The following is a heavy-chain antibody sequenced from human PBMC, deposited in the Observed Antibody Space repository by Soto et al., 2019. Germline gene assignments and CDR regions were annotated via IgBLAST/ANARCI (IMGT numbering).Heavy chain of an antibody. CDR3: ARGWYSGSYCYYYDQMSV. J-gene: IGHJ6*03. D-gene: IGHD6-6*01. Sequence: RLPLEKRLEWIGYIYYSGSTNYNPSLKSRVTISVDTSKNQFSLKLSSVTAADTAVYYCARGWYSGSYCYYYDQMSVWGKGTTVRVSS. V-gene: IGHV4-59*01. CDR2: IYYSGST.